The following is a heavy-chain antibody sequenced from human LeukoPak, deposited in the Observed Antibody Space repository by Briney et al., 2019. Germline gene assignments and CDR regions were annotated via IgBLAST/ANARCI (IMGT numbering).Heavy chain of an antibody. CDR2: ISYDGSNK. V-gene: IGHV3-30*04. J-gene: IGHJ4*02. D-gene: IGHD3-10*01. CDR1: GFTFSSYA. CDR3: ARVEALYNSGSVWAY. Sequence: GGSLRLSCAASGFTFSSYAMHWVRQAPGKGLEWVAVISYDGSNKYYADSVKGRFTISRDNSKNTLYLQMNSLRAEDTAVYYCARVEALYNSGSVWAYWGQGTLVTVSS.